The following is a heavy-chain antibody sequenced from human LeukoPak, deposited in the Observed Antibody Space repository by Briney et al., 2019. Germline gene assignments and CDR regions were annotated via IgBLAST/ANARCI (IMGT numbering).Heavy chain of an antibody. Sequence: ASVKVSCKASGYTFTGYYMHWVRQAPGQGLEWMGWINPNSGGTNYAQKFQGRVTMTRDTSISTAYMELSRLRSDDTAVYYCARDEWLYCSSTSCHYYYYMDVWGKGTTVIVSS. CDR1: GYTFTGYY. CDR2: INPNSGGT. J-gene: IGHJ6*03. D-gene: IGHD2-2*01. CDR3: ARDEWLYCSSTSCHYYYYMDV. V-gene: IGHV1-2*02.